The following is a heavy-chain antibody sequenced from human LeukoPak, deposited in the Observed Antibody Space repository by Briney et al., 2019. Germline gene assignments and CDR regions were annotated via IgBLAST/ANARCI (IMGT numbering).Heavy chain of an antibody. CDR1: GFTFSSYA. J-gene: IGHJ4*02. V-gene: IGHV3-23*01. D-gene: IGHD5-24*01. Sequence: PGGSLRLSCAASGFTFSSYAMSWVRQAPGKGLEWVSAISGSGGSTYYADSVRGRFTISRDNSKNTLYLQMNSLRAEDTAVYYCASGGIWSRDGYNLDYWGQGTLVTVSS. CDR3: ASGGIWSRDGYNLDY. CDR2: ISGSGGST.